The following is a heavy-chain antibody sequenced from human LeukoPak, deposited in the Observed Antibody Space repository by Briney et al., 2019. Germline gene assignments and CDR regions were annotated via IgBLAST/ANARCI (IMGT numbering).Heavy chain of an antibody. D-gene: IGHD4-11*01. Sequence: SVKVSCKASGGIFSSYGINWVRQAPGQGLEWMGRIIPMFGATNYAQKFQGRVTVTTGESTSTAYMELSSLRSEDTAVYYCARGSYSDYIFDYWGQGTLVTVSS. CDR1: GGIFSSYG. CDR3: ARGSYSDYIFDY. J-gene: IGHJ4*02. V-gene: IGHV1-69*05. CDR2: IIPMFGAT.